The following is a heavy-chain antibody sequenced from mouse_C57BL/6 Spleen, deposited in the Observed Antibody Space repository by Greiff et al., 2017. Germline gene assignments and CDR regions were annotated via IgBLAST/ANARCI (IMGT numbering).Heavy chain of an antibody. D-gene: IGHD3-1*01. CDR1: GYSFTDYN. CDR3: ARGISGFYSFDY. V-gene: IGHV1-39*01. Sequence: EVQLQQSGPELVKPGASVKISCKASGYSFTDYNMNWVKQSNGKSLEWIGVINPNCGSTSYNQKFKGKATLTVDQPSSTAYMQLNSLTSEDSAVYYCARGISGFYSFDYWGQGTTLTVSS. CDR2: INPNCGST. J-gene: IGHJ2*01.